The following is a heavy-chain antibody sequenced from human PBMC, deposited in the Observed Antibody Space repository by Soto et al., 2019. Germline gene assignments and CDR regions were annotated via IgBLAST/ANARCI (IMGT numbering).Heavy chain of an antibody. Sequence: QVQLQQWGAGLLKPSETLSLTCAVYGGFFSGYYWSWIRQPPGKGLEWIGEINHSGSTNYNPSLKSRVTISVDTSKNQFSLKLSSVTAADTAVYYCARGRLRFLEWSKNWFDPWGQGTLVTVSS. J-gene: IGHJ5*02. V-gene: IGHV4-34*01. CDR1: GGFFSGYY. D-gene: IGHD3-3*01. CDR3: ARGRLRFLEWSKNWFDP. CDR2: INHSGST.